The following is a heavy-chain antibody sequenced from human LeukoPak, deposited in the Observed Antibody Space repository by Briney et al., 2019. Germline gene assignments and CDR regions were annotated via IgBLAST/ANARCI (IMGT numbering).Heavy chain of an antibody. CDR3: AKSKVYYYYYMDV. CDR2: ISGSGGST. V-gene: IGHV3-23*01. CDR1: GFTFSSYA. J-gene: IGHJ6*03. Sequence: GGSLRLSCAASGFTFSSYAMSWVRQAPGKGLEWVSAISGSGGSTYYADSVKGRFTISRDNSKNTLYLQMNSLRTEDTAVYYCAKSKVYYYYYMDVWGKGTTVTVSS.